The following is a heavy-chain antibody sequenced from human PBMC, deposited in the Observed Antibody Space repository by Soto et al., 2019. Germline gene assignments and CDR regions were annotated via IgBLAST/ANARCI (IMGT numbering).Heavy chain of an antibody. CDR1: GGSLSGFY. Sequence: QVQLQQWGAGLLKPSETLSLNCAVNGGSLSGFYWSWIRQPPGKGLEWIGEIKDGGYTNYSPSLKSRATISAARSNNQFALRLNSVTAADTGVYYCARGQEGVVATHWDQGALVTVSS. CDR2: IKDGGYT. V-gene: IGHV4-34*01. CDR3: ARGQEGVVATH. J-gene: IGHJ4*02. D-gene: IGHD5-12*01.